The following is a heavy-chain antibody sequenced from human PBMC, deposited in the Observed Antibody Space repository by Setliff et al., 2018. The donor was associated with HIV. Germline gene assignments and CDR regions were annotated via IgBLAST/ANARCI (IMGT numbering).Heavy chain of an antibody. CDR2: VSQSGST. CDR1: GVSINRTDHY. V-gene: IGHV4-39*01. CDR3: ARHSGLGGYYSPFDY. D-gene: IGHD3-22*01. Sequence: SETLSLTCSVSGVSINRTDHYWGWIRQSPGKRLEWIGSVSQSGSTYYNPSLKSRITISVDRSKNQFSLKLSSVTAADTTVYYCARHSGLGGYYSPFDYWGPGTLVTVSS. J-gene: IGHJ4*02.